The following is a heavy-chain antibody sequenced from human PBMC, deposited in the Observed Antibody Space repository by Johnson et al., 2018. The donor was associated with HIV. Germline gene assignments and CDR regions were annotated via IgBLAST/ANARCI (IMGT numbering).Heavy chain of an antibody. V-gene: IGHV3-30*18. CDR2: ISYDGSNK. CDR3: AKSQRYFDAFDI. D-gene: IGHD1-1*01. J-gene: IGHJ3*02. CDR1: GFTFSSYV. Sequence: VQLVESGGGVVQPGRSLRLSCAASGFTFSSYVMYWVRQAPGKGLEWVAVISYDGSNKYYGDSVKGRFTISRDNSKNTLYLEMSSLRVDDTAVYYCAKSQRYFDAFDIWGQGTMVTVSS.